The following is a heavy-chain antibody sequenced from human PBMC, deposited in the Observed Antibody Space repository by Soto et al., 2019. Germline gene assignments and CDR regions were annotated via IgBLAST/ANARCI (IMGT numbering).Heavy chain of an antibody. J-gene: IGHJ2*01. D-gene: IGHD3-9*01. CDR2: INDRGSI. CDR3: ARESHDILTGPPWVWYFDL. V-gene: IGHV4-34*01. CDR1: GGSFSGYY. Sequence: QVQLQQWGAGPLRPLETLSLTFGVSGGSFSGYYWAWISQSPGKGLEWIGEINDRGSINYSPSLKSRVSISVDTTKNHYTLNLRSVTAADTAVYYCARESHDILTGPPWVWYFDLWGRGTLVTVSS.